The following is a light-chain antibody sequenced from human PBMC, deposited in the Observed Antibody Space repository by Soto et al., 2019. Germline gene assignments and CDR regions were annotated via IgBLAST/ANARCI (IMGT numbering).Light chain of an antibody. CDR1: QSVSSN. J-gene: IGKJ1*01. CDR3: QQYNQWPGT. V-gene: IGKV3-15*01. CDR2: GAS. Sequence: EIVLTQSPGPLSLSPGERANLTCMASQSVSSNLAWYQQKPGQSPRILIYGASSRATGVPVRFSGSGSGVAFTLTISGLQSEDFAVYHCQQYNQWPGTFGQGTKVDIK.